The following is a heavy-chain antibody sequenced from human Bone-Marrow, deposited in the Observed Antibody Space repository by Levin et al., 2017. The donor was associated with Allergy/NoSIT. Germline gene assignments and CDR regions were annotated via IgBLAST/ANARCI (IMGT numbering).Heavy chain of an antibody. D-gene: IGHD2-2*02. CDR3: AREMAVSAAIVPLYYYYGMDV. CDR2: IKQDGSEK. J-gene: IGHJ6*02. CDR1: GFTLSTYW. V-gene: IGHV3-7*01. Sequence: GESLKISCAASGFTLSTYWMSWVRQAPGKGLEWVANIKQDGSEKYYVDSVKGRFTISRDNAKNSLYLQMNSLRAEDTAVYYCAREMAVSAAIVPLYYYYGMDVWGQGTMVTVSS.